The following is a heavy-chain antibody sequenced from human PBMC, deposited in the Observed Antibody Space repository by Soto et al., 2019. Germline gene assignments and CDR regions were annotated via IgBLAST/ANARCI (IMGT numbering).Heavy chain of an antibody. CDR2: THHTGST. D-gene: IGHD3-22*01. CDR3: ARSLDSSGYYFSNF. J-gene: IGHJ4*02. V-gene: IGHV4-59*01. Sequence: XATLSLTCTVSGGFISSYYWSWIRKSPGKGLEWIGYTHHTGSTNYNPSLKSRVTMSLDTSRNQFSLKLYSVTAADTAVYYCARSLDSSGYYFSNFCGQPILVIVS. CDR1: GGFISSYY.